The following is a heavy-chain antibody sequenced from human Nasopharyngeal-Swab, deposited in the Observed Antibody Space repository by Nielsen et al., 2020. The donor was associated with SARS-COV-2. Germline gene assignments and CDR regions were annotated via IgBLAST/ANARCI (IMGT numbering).Heavy chain of an antibody. V-gene: IGHV2-5*02. Sequence: SGPTLVKPTQTLTLTCTFSGFSLSTSGVGVGWIRQPPGKALEWLALIYLDDDKRYSPSLKSRLTITKDTSKNQVVLTMTNMDPVDTATYYCAHRSSYYGMDVWGQGTTVTVSS. J-gene: IGHJ6*02. CDR1: GFSLSTSGVG. CDR3: AHRSSYYGMDV. CDR2: IYLDDDK.